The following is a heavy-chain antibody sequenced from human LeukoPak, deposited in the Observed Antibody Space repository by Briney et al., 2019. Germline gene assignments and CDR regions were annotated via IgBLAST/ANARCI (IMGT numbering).Heavy chain of an antibody. CDR2: IFYSGTT. V-gene: IGHV4-39*07. J-gene: IGHJ5*01. D-gene: IGHD2-21*01. CDR1: GDSISSTRFY. CDR3: ARQIAVVEPTDPNWFDS. Sequence: SETLSLTCSVSGDSISSTRFYWGWLRQPPGKGLEWLGSIFYSGTTYYTPSLKSRVTLSLDTSKNHFSLRLTSVTAADTAVYYCARQIAVVEPTDPNWFDSWGQGTLVTVSS.